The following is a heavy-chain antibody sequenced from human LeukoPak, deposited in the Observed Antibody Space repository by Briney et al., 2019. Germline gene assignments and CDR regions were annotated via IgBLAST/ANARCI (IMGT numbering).Heavy chain of an antibody. J-gene: IGHJ3*02. V-gene: IGHV3-48*01. CDR2: ISIRSSTI. CDR3: ARERDGYTHDAFDI. CDR1: GFTFSSYT. Sequence: GGSLRLSCAASGFTFSSYTMNWVRQAPGKGLEWVSYISIRSSTIYYADSVKGRFTISRDNAKNSLYVQMNSLRAEDTAVYYCARERDGYTHDAFDIWGQGTMVTVSS. D-gene: IGHD5-24*01.